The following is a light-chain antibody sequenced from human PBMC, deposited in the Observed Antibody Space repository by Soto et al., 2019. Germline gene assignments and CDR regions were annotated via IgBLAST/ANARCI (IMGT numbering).Light chain of an antibody. V-gene: IGLV2-14*03. CDR3: SSYTGSKSYV. CDR2: AVS. J-gene: IGLJ1*01. Sequence: QSVLTQPASVSGSSGQSITISCTGTSSDVGDYNYVSWYQQHPGKAPKLIISAVSNRPSGVSNRFSGSKSGNTASLTISGLQAEDEADYYCSSYTGSKSYVFGPGTKLTVL. CDR1: SSDVGDYNY.